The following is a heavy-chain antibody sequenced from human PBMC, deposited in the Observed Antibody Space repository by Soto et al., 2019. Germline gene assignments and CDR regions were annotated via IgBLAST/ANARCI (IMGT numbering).Heavy chain of an antibody. CDR2: IVVGSGNT. Sequence: QMQLVQSGPEVKKPGTSVKVSCKASGFTFTSSAMQWVRQARGQRLEWIGWIVVGSGNTSYAQKFQERVTITRAMTTTTACWELSSRRSEDTAVYYCAAEEVVVAASGMDVWGQGTTVTVSS. V-gene: IGHV1-58*02. CDR3: AAEEVVVAASGMDV. D-gene: IGHD2-15*01. J-gene: IGHJ6*02. CDR1: GFTFTSSA.